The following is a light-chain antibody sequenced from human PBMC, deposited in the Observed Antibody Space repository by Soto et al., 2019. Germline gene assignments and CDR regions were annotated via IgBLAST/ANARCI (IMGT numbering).Light chain of an antibody. Sequence: QSVLTQPPSVSGAPGQRVTISFTGSSSNIGAGYDVHWYQQLPGTAPKLLIYGNSNRPSGVPDRFSGSKSGTSASLAITGLPAEDEADYYCQSYDSSLRVFGTGTKLTVL. V-gene: IGLV1-40*01. CDR3: QSYDSSLRV. J-gene: IGLJ1*01. CDR1: SSNIGAGYD. CDR2: GNS.